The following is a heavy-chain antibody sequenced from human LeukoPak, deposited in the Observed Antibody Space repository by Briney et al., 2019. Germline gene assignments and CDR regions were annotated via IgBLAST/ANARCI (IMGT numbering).Heavy chain of an antibody. V-gene: IGHV4-4*07. J-gene: IGHJ5*02. Sequence: SETLSLTCTVSGGSISSYYWSWIPQPAGKGLEWIGRIYTSGTTNYNPSHKSRVTMSVDTSKNQFSLKLSSVTAADTAVYYCARDSSWTTGSPFDPWGQGTLVTVSS. CDR2: IYTSGTT. CDR3: ARDSSWTTGSPFDP. D-gene: IGHD2-8*02. CDR1: GGSISSYY.